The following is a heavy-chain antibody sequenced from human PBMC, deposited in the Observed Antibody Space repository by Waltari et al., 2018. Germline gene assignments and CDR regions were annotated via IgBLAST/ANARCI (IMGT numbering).Heavy chain of an antibody. CDR1: GYTFTDSV. CDR3: ARHIDSIRSA. V-gene: IGHV1-2*06. J-gene: IGHJ5*02. Sequence: QVQLVQSGAEVKKPGASVKVSCKASGYTFTDSVIDRARHAHGQGFEWLGRINPKSGATTYPQKLQGRITMTRDTSIGTAYMELGSVTSDDTALYYCARHIDSIRSAWGQGTLVTVSS. D-gene: IGHD2-21*01. CDR2: INPKSGAT.